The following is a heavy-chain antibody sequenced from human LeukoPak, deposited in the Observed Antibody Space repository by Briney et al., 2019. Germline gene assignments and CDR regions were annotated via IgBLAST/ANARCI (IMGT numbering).Heavy chain of an antibody. J-gene: IGHJ4*02. CDR2: NNPNSGGA. CDR3: ARETYSSDSSTYGRWNDY. CDR1: GYTFTVYY. V-gene: IGHV1-2*02. D-gene: IGHD3-22*01. Sequence: ASVKVSCKASGYTFTVYYMHWVRQPPAQGLEWGGGNNPNSGGANYAQKFQGRVTMTRDASISTAYMELSWLRSNDTAVYYCARETYSSDSSTYGRWNDYWGQGTLVTVSS.